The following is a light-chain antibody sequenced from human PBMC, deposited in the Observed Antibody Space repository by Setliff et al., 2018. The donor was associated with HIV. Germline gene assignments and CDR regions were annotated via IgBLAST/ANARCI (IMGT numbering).Light chain of an antibody. Sequence: QSALTQPASVSGSPGQSITISCTGTSSDVGGYNYVSWYQQHPGKAPKLVIYEVINRPSGVSNRFSGSKSGTSASLAISGLQSEDEADYYCSSWDYSLNAYVFGTGTKVTVL. V-gene: IGLV2-14*01. CDR1: SSDVGGYNY. J-gene: IGLJ1*01. CDR2: EVI. CDR3: SSWDYSLNAYV.